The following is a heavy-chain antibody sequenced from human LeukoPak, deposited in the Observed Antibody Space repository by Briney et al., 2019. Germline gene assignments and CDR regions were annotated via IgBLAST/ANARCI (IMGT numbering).Heavy chain of an antibody. Sequence: ASVKVSCKASGYTFTSYYMHWVRQAPGRGLEWMGIINPSGGSTSYAQKFQGRVTMTRDTSTSTVYMELSSLRSEDTAVYYCAITGGYYYDSSGYYPYFDCWGQGTLVTVSS. CDR3: AITGGYYYDSSGYYPYFDC. D-gene: IGHD3-22*01. CDR2: INPSGGST. CDR1: GYTFTSYY. V-gene: IGHV1-46*01. J-gene: IGHJ4*02.